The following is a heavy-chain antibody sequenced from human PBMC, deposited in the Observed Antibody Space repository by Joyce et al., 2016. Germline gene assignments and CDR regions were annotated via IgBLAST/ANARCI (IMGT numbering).Heavy chain of an antibody. CDR1: GYGFSSYW. Sequence: EVQLVQSGPEVRKSGESLKISCKGSGYGFSSYWIAGVRQMPGKGLELIGTIYPGDSDTRYNPAFQGQVTMSVDKCISTAYLQWSRLKASDTAMYFCARRHSGAFSKALYSDSWDQGTLVTVSS. CDR3: ARRHSGAFSKALYSDS. CDR2: IYPGDSDT. D-gene: IGHD6-19*01. J-gene: IGHJ4*02. V-gene: IGHV5-51*01.